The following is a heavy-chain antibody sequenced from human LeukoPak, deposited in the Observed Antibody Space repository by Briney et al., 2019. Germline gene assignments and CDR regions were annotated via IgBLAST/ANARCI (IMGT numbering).Heavy chain of an antibody. D-gene: IGHD2-8*02. V-gene: IGHV4-39*07. J-gene: IGHJ4*02. CDR1: GGSISSNSYY. CDR2: IYYSGST. Sequence: KTSETLSLTCAVSGGSISSNSYYWGWIRQPPGTGLEWIGSIYYSGSTYYNPSLKSRVTISVDTSKNQFSLKLSSVTAADTAVYYCARTGGRTYYFDYWGQGTLVTVSS. CDR3: ARTGGRTYYFDY.